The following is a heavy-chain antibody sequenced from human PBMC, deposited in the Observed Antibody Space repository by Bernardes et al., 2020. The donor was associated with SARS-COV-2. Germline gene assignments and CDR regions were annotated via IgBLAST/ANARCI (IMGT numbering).Heavy chain of an antibody. J-gene: IGHJ3*02. CDR1: SGSMTTSA. Sequence: SETLSLTCTVSSGSMTTSAWNWIRQAPGPRLAWIGYVLHTGDTRLNPSLKSRVTLSVDMSKNQFTLNLSSVTAADTALYYCAKWGGDYMWAFEIWGQGTMVTGSS. V-gene: IGHV4-59*01. CDR2: VLHTGDT. D-gene: IGHD2-21*01. CDR3: AKWGGDYMWAFEI.